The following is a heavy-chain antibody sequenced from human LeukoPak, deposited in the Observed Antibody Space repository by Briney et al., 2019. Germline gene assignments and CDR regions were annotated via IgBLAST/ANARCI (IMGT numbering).Heavy chain of an antibody. Sequence: GVSLKISCKGSGYSFTRYWIGWVRQMPETGLEWMGVIYPADSDTTYNPSFQGQVTISVDRSINTAYLQWSSLKASDTAMYYCARRCMSGYCSSGGPMDDYWGQGTLVTVSS. CDR3: ARRCMSGYCSSGGPMDDY. CDR2: IYPADSDT. V-gene: IGHV5-51*01. D-gene: IGHD2-15*01. CDR1: GYSFTRYW. J-gene: IGHJ4*02.